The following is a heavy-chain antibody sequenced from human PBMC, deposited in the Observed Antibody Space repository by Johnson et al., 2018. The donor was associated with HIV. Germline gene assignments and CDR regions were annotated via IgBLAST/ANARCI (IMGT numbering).Heavy chain of an antibody. Sequence: VQLVESGGGVVQPGRSLRLSCAASGFTFSSYAMHWVRQAPGKGLECVAVISYDGRNKYYADSVKDRFTISRDNSKNTLFLQMNGLRVEDTAIYYCTTFNSQMGEDVFDIWGQGTMVTVSS. CDR1: GFTFSSYA. CDR2: ISYDGRNK. V-gene: IGHV3-30-3*01. D-gene: IGHD3-16*01. CDR3: TTFNSQMGEDVFDI. J-gene: IGHJ3*02.